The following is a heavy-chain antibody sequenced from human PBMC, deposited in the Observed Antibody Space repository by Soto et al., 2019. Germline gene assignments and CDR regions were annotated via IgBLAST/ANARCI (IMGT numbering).Heavy chain of an antibody. J-gene: IGHJ6*02. CDR3: AREMAAPSDYYYCLDV. CDR2: ISHDGSSI. Sequence: QVQLVESGGGVVQPGRSLRLSCAASGFNFNNYAMHWVRQAPGKGLEWVAVISHDGSSIYYPDSVKGRFTFSRDNSKNTLYLQMNRLRPEDTAVYYCAREMAAPSDYYYCLDVWGQGTTVIASS. CDR1: GFNFNNYA. V-gene: IGHV3-30-3*01. D-gene: IGHD6-13*01.